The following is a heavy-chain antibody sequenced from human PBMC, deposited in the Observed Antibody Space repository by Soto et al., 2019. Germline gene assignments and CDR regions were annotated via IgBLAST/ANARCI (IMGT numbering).Heavy chain of an antibody. CDR3: TKDTFGGRDS. Sequence: EAQLVESGGDLVQPGGSLRLSCTGSGIDLSIYWMHWVRQAPGKGLVWVSRINPESTTISYADSVKGRFTISRDNAENTLFLHMNSLSAEDTGVYYCTKDTFGGRDSWGQGTLVTVSS. CDR1: GIDLSIYW. CDR2: INPESTTI. J-gene: IGHJ4*02. D-gene: IGHD2-15*01. V-gene: IGHV3-74*01.